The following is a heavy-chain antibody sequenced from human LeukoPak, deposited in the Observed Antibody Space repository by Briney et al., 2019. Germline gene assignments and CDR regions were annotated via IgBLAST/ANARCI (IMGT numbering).Heavy chain of an antibody. CDR1: GYTFTGYY. V-gene: IGHV1-2*06. Sequence: ASVKVSCKASGYTFTGYYTHWARQAPGQGLEWMGRINPNSGGTNYAQKFQGRVTMTRDTSISTACMELSRLRSDDTAVYYCARRGIAAAGTDYWGQGTLVTVSS. CDR2: INPNSGGT. J-gene: IGHJ4*02. CDR3: ARRGIAAAGTDY. D-gene: IGHD6-13*01.